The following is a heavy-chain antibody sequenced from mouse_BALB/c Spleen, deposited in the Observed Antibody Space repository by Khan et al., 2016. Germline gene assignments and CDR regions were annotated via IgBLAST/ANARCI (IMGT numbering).Heavy chain of an antibody. V-gene: IGHV1-4*01. CDR2: INPSSGST. CDR3: ARSPEAGFDY. Sequence: QVQLKESGAELARPGASVKMSCKASGYTFTSYTMHWIIQRPGQGLEWIGYINPSSGSTNYNQRFKDKATLTVDKSSSTAYMQLSSLTSEDSAVYYCARSPEAGFDYWGQGTTLTVSS. J-gene: IGHJ2*01. CDR1: GYTFTSYT.